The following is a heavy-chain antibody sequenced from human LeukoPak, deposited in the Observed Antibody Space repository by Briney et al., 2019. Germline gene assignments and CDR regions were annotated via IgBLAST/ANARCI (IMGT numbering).Heavy chain of an antibody. CDR2: ISYDGSDI. CDR3: AKVVSLSDY. J-gene: IGHJ4*02. CDR1: GFTFSDYG. V-gene: IGHV3-30*18. Sequence: PGGSLRLSCAVSGFTFSDYGMHWVRQAPGKGLEWVAVISYDGSDINYADSVKGRFTISRDNSKNTLYLQMNSLRAEDTAVYYCAKVVSLSDYWGQGTLVTVSS.